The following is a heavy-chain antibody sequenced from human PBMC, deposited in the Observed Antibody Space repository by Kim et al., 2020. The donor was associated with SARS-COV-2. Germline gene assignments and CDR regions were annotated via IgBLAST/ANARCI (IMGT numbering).Heavy chain of an antibody. V-gene: IGHV4-34*01. CDR3: ARGIAAPGFYWPHDSFDV. J-gene: IGHJ3*01. D-gene: IGHD6-13*01. CDR1: GGSFRDYH. Sequence: SETLSLTCAVYGGSFRDYHWSWIRQPPGKGLEWIGEINHSGGTNYSPSLKSRVTLSVDTSKNQFSLKVSSVTAADTAVYYCARGIAAPGFYWPHDSFDVWSQGTTVTVSS. CDR2: INHSGGT.